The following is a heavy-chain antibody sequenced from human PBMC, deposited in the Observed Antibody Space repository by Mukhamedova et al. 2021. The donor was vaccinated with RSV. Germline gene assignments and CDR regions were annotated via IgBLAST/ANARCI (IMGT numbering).Heavy chain of an antibody. D-gene: IGHD7-27*01. J-gene: IGHJ3*01. CDR3: ATHSYFHDADSAYPLGSFDF. CDR2: IFPGDSQT. V-gene: IGHV5-51*01. Sequence: EYMGIIFPGDSQTQYSPSFQGQVTISADRSNNSVYLYWSSLKASDAATYYCATHSYFHDADSAYPLGSFDFWGQGTTVTISS.